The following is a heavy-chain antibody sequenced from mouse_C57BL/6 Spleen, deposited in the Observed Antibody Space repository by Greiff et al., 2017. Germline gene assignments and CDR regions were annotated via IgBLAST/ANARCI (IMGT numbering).Heavy chain of an antibody. CDR2: IYPGDGDT. V-gene: IGHV1-80*01. J-gene: IGHJ4*01. CDR3: AREPLRRVYYYAMDY. D-gene: IGHD2-12*01. Sequence: QVQLKEPGAELVKPGASVKISCKASGYAFSSYWMNWVKQRPGKGLEWIGQIYPGDGDTNYNGKFKGKATLTVDKSSSTAYMQLSSLTSEDSAVYFCAREPLRRVYYYAMDYWGQGTSVTVSS. CDR1: GYAFSSYW.